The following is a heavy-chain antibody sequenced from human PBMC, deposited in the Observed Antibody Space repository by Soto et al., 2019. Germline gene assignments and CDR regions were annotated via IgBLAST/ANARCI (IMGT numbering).Heavy chain of an antibody. V-gene: IGHV3-74*01. CDR2: IKSDGSST. J-gene: IGHJ5*02. Sequence: GWSLRLSCAASGFTFSTYWMHWVRQAPGKGLVWVSRIKSDGSSTSYADSVKGRFTISRDNAKNTLYLQINSLRVEDTAVYYCARSDWFDPWGQGTLVTVSS. CDR1: GFTFSTYW. CDR3: ARSDWFDP.